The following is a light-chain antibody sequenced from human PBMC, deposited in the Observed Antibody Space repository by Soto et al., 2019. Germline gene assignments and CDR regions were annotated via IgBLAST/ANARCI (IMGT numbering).Light chain of an antibody. CDR1: SSDVGVYNY. J-gene: IGLJ1*01. CDR3: SSFTRSNFYV. CDR2: DVS. Sequence: QSALTQPASVSGSPGQSITISCTGTSSDVGVYNYVSWYQQHPGKVPKLMIYDVSDRPSGVSNRFSGSKSGNTASLTISGLQAEDEADYYCSSFTRSNFYVFGTGTKLTVL. V-gene: IGLV2-14*03.